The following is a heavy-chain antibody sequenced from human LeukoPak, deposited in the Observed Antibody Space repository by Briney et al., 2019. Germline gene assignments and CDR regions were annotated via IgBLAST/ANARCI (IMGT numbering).Heavy chain of an antibody. CDR1: GFIFSNYA. Sequence: GGSLRLSCAASGFIFSNYAMSWVRQVPGRGLEWVSTISSRGDSTYDADSVKGRFTISRDNSKNSLYLQMNSLRAEDTALYYCAKGSSGYFFDLWGQGTLVTVSS. D-gene: IGHD3-22*01. V-gene: IGHV3-23*01. J-gene: IGHJ4*02. CDR2: ISSRGDST. CDR3: AKGSSGYFFDL.